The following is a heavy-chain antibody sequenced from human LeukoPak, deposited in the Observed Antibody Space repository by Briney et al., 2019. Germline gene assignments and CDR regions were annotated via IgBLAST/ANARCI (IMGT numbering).Heavy chain of an antibody. Sequence: GGSLRLSCAASGFTFNSHATSWVRQSPGKGLESVSGISGSGGSTYYADSVKGRFTISRDNSKTTLSLQMNSLRVEDTAVYYCVKHYFDTSGYYYSAFHVWGPGTLVTVSS. CDR3: VKHYFDTSGYYYSAFHV. J-gene: IGHJ3*01. CDR2: ISGSGGST. V-gene: IGHV3-23*01. D-gene: IGHD3-22*01. CDR1: GFTFNSHA.